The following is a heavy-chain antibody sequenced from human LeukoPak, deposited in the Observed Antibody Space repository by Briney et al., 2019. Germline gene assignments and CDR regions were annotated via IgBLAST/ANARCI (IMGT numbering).Heavy chain of an antibody. D-gene: IGHD3-10*01. CDR2: ISAYNGNT. J-gene: IGHJ6*02. CDR3: VRGARWLGDPNRMGV. V-gene: IGHV1-18*01. CDR1: GYTFTTYG. Sequence: ASVKLSCKASGYTFTTYGISWVRQAPGQGLESLGWISAYNGNTNYVQKLQGRVTMTTDRSTSKAYMELRSLRSDDPALYYCVRGARWLGDPNRMGVWGQGPTVPVSS.